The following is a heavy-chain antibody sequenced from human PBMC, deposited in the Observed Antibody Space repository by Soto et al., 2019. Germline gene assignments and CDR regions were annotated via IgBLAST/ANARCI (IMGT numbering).Heavy chain of an antibody. Sequence: QVQLVQSGAEVKKPGASVKVSCKASGDTFTDYYIHWVRQAPGQGLEWMGTVNPSGGHTTYAQHFLGRMTXTCAXSXCTLYMELTSLTSEDTAVYYCARGGHVVVVTAALDYWGQGTLVTVSS. D-gene: IGHD2-21*02. CDR2: VNPSGGHT. CDR3: ARGGHVVVVTAALDY. CDR1: GDTFTDYY. V-gene: IGHV1-46*01. J-gene: IGHJ4*02.